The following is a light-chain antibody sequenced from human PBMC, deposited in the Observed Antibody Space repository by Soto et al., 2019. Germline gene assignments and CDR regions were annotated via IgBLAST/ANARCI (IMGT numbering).Light chain of an antibody. J-gene: IGKJ4*01. CDR2: FGS. Sequence: DIVMTQSPLSLPVTPGEPASISCRSSQSLLHSSGRYYLDWYLQKPGQSPQLLIYFGSHRASGVPDRFSGSGSGTDFTLTISRVEAEDVGIYYCIQALQTPFAFGGGTRVEIK. V-gene: IGKV2-28*01. CDR1: QSLLHSSGRYY. CDR3: IQALQTPFA.